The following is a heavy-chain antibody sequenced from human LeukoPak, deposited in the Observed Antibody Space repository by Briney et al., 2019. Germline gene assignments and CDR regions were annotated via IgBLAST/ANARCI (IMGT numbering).Heavy chain of an antibody. J-gene: IGHJ4*02. D-gene: IGHD6-19*01. Sequence: PGGSLRLSCAASGFTFSSYAMSWVRQAPGKGLEWVSAISGSGGSTYYADSVKGRFTISRDNSKNTLYLQMSSLRAEDTAVYYCVKVGAVAGIFDYWGQGTLVTVSS. CDR3: VKVGAVAGIFDY. CDR2: ISGSGGST. V-gene: IGHV3-23*01. CDR1: GFTFSSYA.